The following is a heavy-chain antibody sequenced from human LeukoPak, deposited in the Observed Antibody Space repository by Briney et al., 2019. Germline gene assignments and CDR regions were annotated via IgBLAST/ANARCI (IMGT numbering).Heavy chain of an antibody. CDR2: IYYSGST. CDR3: ARENWRSKSIDFDS. Sequence: SETLSLTCTVSGGSISSYYWSWIRQPPGKGLEWIGYIYYSGSTNYNPSLKSRVTISVDTSKNQFSLRLSSVTAADTAAYFCARENWRSKSIDFDSWGQGTLVTVSS. CDR1: GGSISSYY. D-gene: IGHD6-6*01. V-gene: IGHV4-59*12. J-gene: IGHJ4*02.